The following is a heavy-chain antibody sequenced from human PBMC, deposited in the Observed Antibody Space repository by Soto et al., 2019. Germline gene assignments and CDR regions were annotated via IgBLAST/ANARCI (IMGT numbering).Heavy chain of an antibody. CDR1: GFPFSDYY. CDR2: ISSSSSDT. J-gene: IGHJ4*02. D-gene: IGHD3-9*01. Sequence: QVQLVEPGGDLVKPGGSLRLSCAASGFPFSDYYMSWIRQAPGKGLEWVSSISSSSSDTNYAQSVKGRFTISRDNAKNSLHLQMNSLRAEDTAVYYCARRRPTGYYNYWGQGTLVTVSA. CDR3: ARRRPTGYYNY. V-gene: IGHV3-11*05.